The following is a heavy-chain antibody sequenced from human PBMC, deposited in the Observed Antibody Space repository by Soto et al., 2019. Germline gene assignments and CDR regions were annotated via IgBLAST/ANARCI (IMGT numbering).Heavy chain of an antibody. CDR3: AMVDVYVTPSPQDV. V-gene: IGHV1-18*01. Sequence: ASVKVSCKASGYTFANYGFSWVRQAPGQGLEWMGWISAYNGYTKHAQKLQGRVTMTTDTSTSTAYMELRSLSSDDTAVYYCAMVDVYVTPSPQDVWGQGTTVTVSS. D-gene: IGHD3-16*01. CDR1: GYTFANYG. CDR2: ISAYNGYT. J-gene: IGHJ6*02.